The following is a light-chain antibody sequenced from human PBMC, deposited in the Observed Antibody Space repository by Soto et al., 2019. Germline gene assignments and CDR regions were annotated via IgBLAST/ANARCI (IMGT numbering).Light chain of an antibody. CDR1: QGISSY. CDR2: AAS. Sequence: IQLTQSPSSLSASVGERVTITCRASQGISSYLSWYQQQPGKAPKLLIYAASTLQSGVPSRFSGSGSGTDFTLTISSLQPEDFATYYCQQLNSYPITFGQGTRLEIK. J-gene: IGKJ5*01. V-gene: IGKV1-9*01. CDR3: QQLNSYPIT.